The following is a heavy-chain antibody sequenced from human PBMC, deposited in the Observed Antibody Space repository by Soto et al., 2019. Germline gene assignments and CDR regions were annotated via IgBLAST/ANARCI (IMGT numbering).Heavy chain of an antibody. D-gene: IGHD6-6*01. CDR1: GFTFSSYA. CDR2: ISGSGGST. CDR3: AKDRARSSSPDPLAH. Sequence: PGGSLRLSCAASGFTFSSYAMSWVRQAPGKGLEWVSAISGSGGSTYYADSVKGRFTISRDNSKNTLYLQMNSLRAEDTAVYYCAKDRARSSSPDPLAHWGQGTLVTVSS. V-gene: IGHV3-23*01. J-gene: IGHJ5*02.